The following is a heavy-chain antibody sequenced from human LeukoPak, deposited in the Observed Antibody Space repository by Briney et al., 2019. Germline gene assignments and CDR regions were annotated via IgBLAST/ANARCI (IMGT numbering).Heavy chain of an antibody. V-gene: IGHV3-23*01. D-gene: IGHD6-19*01. CDR2: LIGRDGST. CDR1: GFTFSNSA. Sequence: GGSLRLSCATSGFTFSNSAMSWVRQAPGKGLEWVSSLIGRDGSTFYADSVKGRFTNSRDNAKNSMFLQMNSLRAEDTAVYYCVRDGRSGWHFDHWGQGTRVTVSS. CDR3: VRDGRSGWHFDH. J-gene: IGHJ4*02.